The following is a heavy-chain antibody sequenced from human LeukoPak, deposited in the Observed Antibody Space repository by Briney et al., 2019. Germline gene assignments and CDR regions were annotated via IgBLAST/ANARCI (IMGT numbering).Heavy chain of an antibody. CDR3: AKALNSGSISGPINY. CDR1: GFTFSTFA. J-gene: IGHJ4*02. CDR2: ISSSSTYI. D-gene: IGHD1-26*01. V-gene: IGHV3-21*04. Sequence: GGSLRLSCAASGFTFSTFAMIWVRQPPGKGLEWVSSISSSSTYIYYADSVKGRFTISRDNAKNSLFLQMNSLRAEDTAVYYCAKALNSGSISGPINYWGQGTLVTVSS.